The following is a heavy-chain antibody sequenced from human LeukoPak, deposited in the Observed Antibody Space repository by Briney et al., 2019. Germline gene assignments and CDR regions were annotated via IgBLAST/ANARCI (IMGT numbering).Heavy chain of an antibody. CDR1: GFTFSSYS. D-gene: IGHD1-26*01. J-gene: IGHJ4*02. CDR3: AGVGATGLDY. Sequence: GGSLRLSCAASGFTFSSYSMNWVRQAPGKGLEWVSYISSSSSTIYYADSVKGRFTISRDNAKNSLYLQMNSLRSEDTAVYYCAGVGATGLDYWGQGTLVTVSS. CDR2: ISSSSSTI. V-gene: IGHV3-48*04.